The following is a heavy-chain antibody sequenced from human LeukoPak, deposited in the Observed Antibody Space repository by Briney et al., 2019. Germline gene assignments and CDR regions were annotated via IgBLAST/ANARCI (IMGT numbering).Heavy chain of an antibody. CDR1: GFTFSSYS. J-gene: IGHJ4*02. D-gene: IGHD6-13*01. Sequence: GGSLRLSCAASGFTFSSYSMNWVRQAPGKGLEWVSSISSSSSYIYYADSVKGRFTISRDNAKNSLYLQMNSLRAEDTAVYCCARVASGAALGYWGQGTLVTVSS. CDR3: ARVASGAALGY. CDR2: ISSSSSYI. V-gene: IGHV3-21*01.